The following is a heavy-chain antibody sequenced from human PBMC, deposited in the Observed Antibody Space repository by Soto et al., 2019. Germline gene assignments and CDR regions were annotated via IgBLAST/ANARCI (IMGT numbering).Heavy chain of an antibody. J-gene: IGHJ6*02. CDR2: ISSSSSYI. CDR1: GFTFSSYS. V-gene: IGHV3-21*01. D-gene: IGHD6-13*01. Sequence: VSVRLSCAASGFTFSSYSMNWVGQAPWKGLEWVSSISSSSSYIYYADSVKGRFTISRDNAKNSLYLQMNSLRAEDTAVYYCARSPEIFSSSWYQLIYGMDVWGQGTTVTVSS. CDR3: ARSPEIFSSSWYQLIYGMDV.